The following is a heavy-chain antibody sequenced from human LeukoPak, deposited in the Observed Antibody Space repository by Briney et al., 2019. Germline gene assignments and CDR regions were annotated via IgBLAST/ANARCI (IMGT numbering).Heavy chain of an antibody. CDR3: VRHYYDYVAFDI. V-gene: IGHV1-8*01. CDR1: GYTFTSYN. CDR2: VSPHNGDT. Sequence: ASVKDSCKASGYTFTSYNINWFRQAPGRGFEWLGFVSPHNGDTGYTQNFQGRVTMTRDTSINTAYMELSGLRSEDTAVYYCVRHYYDYVAFDIWGQGTMVIVSS. D-gene: IGHD3-22*01. J-gene: IGHJ3*02.